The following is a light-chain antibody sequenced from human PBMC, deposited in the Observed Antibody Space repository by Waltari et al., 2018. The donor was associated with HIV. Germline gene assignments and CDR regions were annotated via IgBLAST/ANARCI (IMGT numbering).Light chain of an antibody. CDR1: QTIRRN. Sequence: EILMTQSPATLSVSPGERATLSCRARQTIRRNLAWYQQKPGQAPRLLLYDASTRATGIPARFSGSGSGTEFTLTITSLQSEDFAVYYCQQYNNWPPITFGQGTRLEIK. CDR3: QQYNNWPPIT. CDR2: DAS. V-gene: IGKV3-15*01. J-gene: IGKJ5*01.